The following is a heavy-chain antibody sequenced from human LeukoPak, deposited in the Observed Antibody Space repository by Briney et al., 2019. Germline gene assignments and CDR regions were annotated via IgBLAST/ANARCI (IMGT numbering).Heavy chain of an antibody. D-gene: IGHD6-13*01. J-gene: IGHJ4*02. V-gene: IGHV3-23*01. CDR3: AKEIGNSNWHYFDY. CDR2: ISSSGTST. Sequence: GGSLRLSCAASGFTSSSYAMSWVRQAPGKGLEWVSAISSSGTSTYYADSVRGRFTISRDNSKNTLYLQMNSLRVEDTAVYYCAKEIGNSNWHYFDYWGQGTLVTVSS. CDR1: GFTSSSYA.